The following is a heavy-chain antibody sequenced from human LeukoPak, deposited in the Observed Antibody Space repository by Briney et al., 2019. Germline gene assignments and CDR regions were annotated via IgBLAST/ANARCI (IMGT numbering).Heavy chain of an antibody. CDR2: INPIGGTT. CDR3: ARDQGYYYDSTGYVFDS. V-gene: IGHV1-46*01. J-gene: IGHJ4*02. CDR1: GYTFTTYS. Sequence: GASVKVSCKASGYTFTTYSIFWVRQAPGQGLEWMGIINPIGGTTDYAQKFQGRVTMTRDTSTSTVYMELSSLRSEDTAVYYCARDQGYYYDSTGYVFDSWGQGTLVTVSS. D-gene: IGHD3-22*01.